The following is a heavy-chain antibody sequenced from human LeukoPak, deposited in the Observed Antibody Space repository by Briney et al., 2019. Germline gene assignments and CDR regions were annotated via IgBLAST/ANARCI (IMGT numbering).Heavy chain of an antibody. D-gene: IGHD3-10*01. Sequence: GGPLRLSCAASGFTFSDYYMTWIRQAPGKGLEWVSYITSSGSTIHYADSVKGRFTISRDNAKDSLFLQMNSLRADDTAIYYCARVISGTYGLDYWGQGTLVTVSS. CDR1: GFTFSDYY. CDR2: ITSSGSTI. J-gene: IGHJ4*02. CDR3: ARVISGTYGLDY. V-gene: IGHV3-11*01.